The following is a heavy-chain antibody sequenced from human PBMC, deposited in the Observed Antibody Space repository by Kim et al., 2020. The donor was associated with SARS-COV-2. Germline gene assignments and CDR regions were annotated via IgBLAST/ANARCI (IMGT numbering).Heavy chain of an antibody. V-gene: IGHV4-31*02. CDR3: ARGRITIFGVVTEFDY. Sequence: LKSRVTISVDTSKNQFSLKLSAVTAADTAVYYCARGRITIFGVVTEFDYWGKGTLVTVSS. J-gene: IGHJ4*02. D-gene: IGHD3-3*01.